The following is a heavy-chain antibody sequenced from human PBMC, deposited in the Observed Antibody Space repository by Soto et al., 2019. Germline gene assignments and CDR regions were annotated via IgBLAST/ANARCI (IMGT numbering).Heavy chain of an antibody. J-gene: IGHJ5*02. D-gene: IGHD6-13*01. CDR1: GGSISSYY. CDR3: AREVPYSSSWYRGATRNWFDP. CDR2: IYYSGST. V-gene: IGHV4-59*01. Sequence: QVQLQESGPGLVKPSETLSLTCTVSGGSISSYYWSWIRQPPGKGLEWIGYIYYSGSTNYNPSLKSRVPISVDTSKTQFSLKLSSVTAADTAVYYCAREVPYSSSWYRGATRNWFDPWGQGTLVTVSS.